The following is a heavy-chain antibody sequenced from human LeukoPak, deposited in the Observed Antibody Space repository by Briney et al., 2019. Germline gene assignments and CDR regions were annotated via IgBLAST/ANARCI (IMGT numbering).Heavy chain of an antibody. J-gene: IGHJ4*02. V-gene: IGHV4-59*01. D-gene: IGHD3-10*01. CDR1: GGSISSYY. CDR3: GREGSGYRGYFDY. Sequence: SSETLSLTCTVSGGSISSYYWSWIRQPPGKGLEWIGYIFYTGSTNYNPSLKSRVTISVDTSKNQFSLKLSSVTAADTAVYYCGREGSGYRGYFDYGGKGPLVTVSS. CDR2: IFYTGST.